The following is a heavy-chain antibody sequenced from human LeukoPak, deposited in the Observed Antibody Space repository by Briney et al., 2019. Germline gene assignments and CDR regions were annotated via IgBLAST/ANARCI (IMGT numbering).Heavy chain of an antibody. CDR2: IYYSGST. Sequence: PSETLSLTCTVSGGSIRNYYWSWIRQPPGRGLEWIGYIYYSGSTNYNPSLKSRVTISVDTSKNQFSLKLTSVTAADTAVYYCARGAVAGLWAFDIWGQGTMVTVSS. J-gene: IGHJ3*02. CDR1: GGSIRNYY. D-gene: IGHD6-19*01. V-gene: IGHV4-59*08. CDR3: ARGAVAGLWAFDI.